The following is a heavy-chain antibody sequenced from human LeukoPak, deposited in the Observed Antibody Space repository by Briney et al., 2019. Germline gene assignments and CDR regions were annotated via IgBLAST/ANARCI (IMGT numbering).Heavy chain of an antibody. Sequence: PSETLSLTCTVSSGSIDSYYWSWIRQPPGKGLEWIGYIYYVGSTDYNPSLKSRVTISVDTSKNQFSLKLRSVTAADSAVYYCARGLYSYGYVSFDSWGQGTLVTVSS. D-gene: IGHD5-18*01. J-gene: IGHJ4*02. CDR1: SGSIDSYY. CDR3: ARGLYSYGYVSFDS. CDR2: IYYVGST. V-gene: IGHV4-59*01.